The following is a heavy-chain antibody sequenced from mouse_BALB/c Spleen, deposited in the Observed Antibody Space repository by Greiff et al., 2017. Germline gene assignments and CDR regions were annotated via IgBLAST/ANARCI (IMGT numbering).Heavy chain of an antibody. J-gene: IGHJ4*01. CDR3: ARCDGPHYYAMDY. Sequence: VQLQQPGAELVKPGASVKLSCKASGYTFTSYWMHWVKQRPGQGLEWIGEIDPSDSYTNYNQKFKGKATLTVDKSSSTAYMQLSSLTSEDSAVYYCARCDGPHYYAMDYWGQGTSVTVSS. D-gene: IGHD2-3*01. V-gene: IGHV1-69*02. CDR2: IDPSDSYT. CDR1: GYTFTSYW.